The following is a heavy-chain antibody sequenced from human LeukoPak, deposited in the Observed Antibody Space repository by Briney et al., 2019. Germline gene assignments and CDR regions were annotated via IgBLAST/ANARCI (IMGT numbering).Heavy chain of an antibody. V-gene: IGHV1-69*04. CDR3: ARGLSGYSPNNWFDP. CDR1: GGTFSSYA. J-gene: IGHJ5*02. D-gene: IGHD3-3*01. Sequence: ASVKVPCKASGGTFSSYAISWVRQAPGQGLEWMGRIIPILGIANYAQKFQGRVTITADKSTSTAYMELSSLRSEDTAVYYCARGLSGYSPNNWFDPWGQGTLVTVSS. CDR2: IIPILGIA.